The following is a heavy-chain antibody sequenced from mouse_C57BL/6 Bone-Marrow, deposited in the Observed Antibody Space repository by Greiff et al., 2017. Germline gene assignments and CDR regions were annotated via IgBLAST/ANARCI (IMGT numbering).Heavy chain of an antibody. CDR3: ARSNDNAMDY. CDR1: GYTFTSYW. CDR2: IDPSDSYT. J-gene: IGHJ4*01. Sequence: QVQLQQPGAELVMPGASVKLSCKASGYTFTSYWMHWVKQRPGQGLEWIGEIDPSDSYTNYNQKFKGKSTLTVDKSSSTAYMPLSSLTSEDSAVYYCARSNDNAMDYWGQGTSVTVSS. V-gene: IGHV1-69*01.